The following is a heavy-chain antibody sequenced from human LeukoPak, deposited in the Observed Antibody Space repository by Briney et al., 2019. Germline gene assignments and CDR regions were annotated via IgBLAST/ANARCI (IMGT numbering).Heavy chain of an antibody. J-gene: IGHJ4*02. D-gene: IGHD3-9*01. Sequence: PGGSLRLSCAASGLTFSSFWMHWVRRAPGKGLEWVARINSDGSTTTYADLVKGRLTISRDNAKNTLYLQMNSLRAEDTAVYYCARGYDSASRIDYWGQEALVTISS. V-gene: IGHV3-74*01. CDR2: INSDGSTT. CDR1: GLTFSSFW. CDR3: ARGYDSASRIDY.